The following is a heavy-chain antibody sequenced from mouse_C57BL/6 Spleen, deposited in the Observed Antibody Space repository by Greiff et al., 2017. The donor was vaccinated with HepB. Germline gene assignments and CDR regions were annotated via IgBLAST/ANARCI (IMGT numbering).Heavy chain of an antibody. CDR2: IYPRSGNT. D-gene: IGHD4-1*01. Sequence: VQLQQSGAELVKPGASVKISCKASGYTFTSYGISWVKQRTGQGLEWIGEIYPRSGNTYYNQKFKGKATLTVDKSSSTAYMQLSSLTSEDSAVYYCAKFTWDGGFAYWGQGTLVTVSA. V-gene: IGHV1-81*01. CDR1: GYTFTSYG. J-gene: IGHJ3*01. CDR3: AKFTWDGGFAY.